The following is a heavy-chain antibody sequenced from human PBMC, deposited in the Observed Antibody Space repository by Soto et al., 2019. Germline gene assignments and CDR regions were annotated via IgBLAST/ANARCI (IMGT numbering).Heavy chain of an antibody. CDR1: RYTLTGLN. CDR3: ARENVTIFGVVIKGAFDI. Sequence: ASVKVSCNSSRYTLTGLNMHPGRQAPGQGLEWMGWINPNSGGTNYAQKFQGRVTITADESTSTAYMELSSLRSEDTAVYYCARENVTIFGVVIKGAFDIWGQGTMVNVSS. D-gene: IGHD3-3*01. CDR2: INPNSGGT. J-gene: IGHJ3*02. V-gene: IGHV1-2*02.